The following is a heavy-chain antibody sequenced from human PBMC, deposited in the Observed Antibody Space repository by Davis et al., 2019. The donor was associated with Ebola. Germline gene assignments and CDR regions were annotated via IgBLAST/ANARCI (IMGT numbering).Heavy chain of an antibody. J-gene: IGHJ5*02. V-gene: IGHV4-59*01. D-gene: IGHD1-26*01. CDR3: ARGGQGVGAGRWLDP. Sequence: SEALSLTCAVSGGSISSYYWGWIRQPPGKGLEWIGYIYYSGSTNYNPSLKSRVTISVDTSKNQFSLKLSSVTAADTAVYYCARGGQGVGAGRWLDPWGQGNLVIVSS. CDR2: IYYSGST. CDR1: GGSISSYY.